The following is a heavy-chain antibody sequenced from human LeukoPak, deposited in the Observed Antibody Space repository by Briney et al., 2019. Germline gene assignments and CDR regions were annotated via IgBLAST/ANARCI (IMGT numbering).Heavy chain of an antibody. Sequence: GASVKVSCTSSGYTFTSYGISWVREAPGQGLEWMGWISAYNGNTNYAQKLQGRVTMTTDTSTSTAYMELRSLRSDDTAVYYCARDHYDFWSGYYLLYYFDYWGQGTLVTVSS. D-gene: IGHD3-3*01. V-gene: IGHV1-18*01. CDR3: ARDHYDFWSGYYLLYYFDY. CDR2: ISAYNGNT. J-gene: IGHJ4*02. CDR1: GYTFTSYG.